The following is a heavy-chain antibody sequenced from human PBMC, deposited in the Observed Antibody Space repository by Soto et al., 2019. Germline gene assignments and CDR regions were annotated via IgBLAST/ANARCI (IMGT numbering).Heavy chain of an antibody. Sequence: PGGSLRLSCAASGFTFSSYAMSWVRQAPGKGLEWVSAISGSGGSTYYADSVKGRFTISRDNSKNTLYLQMNSLRAEDTAVYYCAKENEQWLVRGYNWFDPWGQGTLVTVSS. CDR3: AKENEQWLVRGYNWFDP. CDR1: GFTFSSYA. CDR2: ISGSGGST. J-gene: IGHJ5*02. D-gene: IGHD6-19*01. V-gene: IGHV3-23*01.